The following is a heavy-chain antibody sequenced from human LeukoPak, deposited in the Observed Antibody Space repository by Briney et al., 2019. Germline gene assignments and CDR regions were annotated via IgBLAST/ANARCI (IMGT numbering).Heavy chain of an antibody. D-gene: IGHD3-10*01. CDR3: ASGGSGSPVWYYYYYYMDV. J-gene: IGHJ6*03. CDR1: GGSISSSSYY. CDR2: IYYSGST. V-gene: IGHV4-39*01. Sequence: SETLSLTCTVSGGSISSSSYYWGWIRQPPGKGLEWIGSIYYSGSTYYNPSLKSRVTISVDTSRNQFSLKLSSVTAADTAVYYCASGGSGSPVWYYYYYYMDVWGKGTTVTISS.